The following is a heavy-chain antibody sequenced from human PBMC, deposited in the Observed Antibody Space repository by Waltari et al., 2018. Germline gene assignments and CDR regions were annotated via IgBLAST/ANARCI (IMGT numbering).Heavy chain of an antibody. J-gene: IGHJ4*02. CDR2: ISSSSSTI. D-gene: IGHD2-21*01. CDR3: AREDHIVVVIATYFDY. CDR1: GFTFSSYS. V-gene: IGHV3-48*04. Sequence: EVQLVESGGGLVQPGGSLRLSCAASGFTFSSYSMNWVRQAPGKGLEWVSYISSSSSTIYYADSVKGRFTISGDNAKNSLYLQMNSLRAEDTAVYYCAREDHIVVVIATYFDYWGQGTLVTVSS.